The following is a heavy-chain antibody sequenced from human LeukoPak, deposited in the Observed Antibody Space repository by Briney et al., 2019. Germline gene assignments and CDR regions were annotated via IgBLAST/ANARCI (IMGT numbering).Heavy chain of an antibody. CDR2: INHSGST. CDR1: GGSFSGYY. J-gene: IGHJ4*02. V-gene: IGHV4-34*01. CDR3: ARGGRPLFDS. Sequence: PSETLSLTCAVYGGSFSGYYWSWIRQPPGKGLEWIGEINHSGSTNYNPSLKSRVTISVDTSKNQFSLKLSSVTAADTAVYYCARGGRPLFDSGGQGTLVPVSS. D-gene: IGHD1-26*01.